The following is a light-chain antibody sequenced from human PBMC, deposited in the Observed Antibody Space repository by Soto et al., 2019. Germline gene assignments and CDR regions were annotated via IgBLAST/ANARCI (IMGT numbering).Light chain of an antibody. CDR3: QSYDSTLGGVL. CDR2: EVS. V-gene: IGLV2-14*01. J-gene: IGLJ2*01. Sequence: QSVLTQPASVSGSPGQSITISCTGTSSDVGGYNYVSWYQQHPGKAPKLMIYEVSNRPSGVPDRFSASKSGTSASLAITGLQAEDEADYFCQSYDSTLGGVLFGGGTKVTVL. CDR1: SSDVGGYNY.